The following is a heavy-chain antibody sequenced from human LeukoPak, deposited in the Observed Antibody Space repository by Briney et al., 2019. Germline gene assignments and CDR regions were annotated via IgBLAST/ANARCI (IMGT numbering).Heavy chain of an antibody. CDR3: AKDISGSYYGHFDY. CDR1: GFTFDDYA. D-gene: IGHD1-26*01. Sequence: GRSLRLSCAASGFTFDDYAMHWVRQAPGKGLEWVSGISWNSGSIGYADSVKGRFTISRDNAKNSLYLQMNSLRAEDTALYYCAKDISGSYYGHFDYWGQGTLVTVSP. V-gene: IGHV3-9*01. CDR2: ISWNSGSI. J-gene: IGHJ4*02.